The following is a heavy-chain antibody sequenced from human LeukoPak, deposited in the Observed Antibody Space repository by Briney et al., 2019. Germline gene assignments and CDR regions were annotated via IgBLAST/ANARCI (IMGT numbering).Heavy chain of an antibody. J-gene: IGHJ4*02. V-gene: IGHV3-30*02. CDR3: AKGCSYHIDY. Sequence: GGSLRLSCAASGFTFRSYAMHWVRQAPGKGLEWVAFIQYDGRGGYYTDSVKGRFTISRDNSKNTLFLQMSSLRAEDTAVYYCAKGCSYHIDYGGQGTLVTVSS. D-gene: IGHD5-18*01. CDR2: IQYDGRGG. CDR1: GFTFRSYA.